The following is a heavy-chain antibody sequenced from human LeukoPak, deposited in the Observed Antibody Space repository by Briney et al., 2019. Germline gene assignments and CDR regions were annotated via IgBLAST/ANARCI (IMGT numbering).Heavy chain of an antibody. CDR2: ISSSSYI. CDR3: ARDNVGYYDFWSGFPLDY. CDR1: GFTFSSYA. V-gene: IGHV3-21*01. Sequence: GGSLRLSCAASGFTFSSYAMSWVRQAPGKGLEWVSSISSSSYIYYADSVKGRFTISRDNAKNSLYLQMNSLRAEDTAVYYCARDNVGYYDFWSGFPLDYWGQGTLVTVSS. J-gene: IGHJ4*02. D-gene: IGHD3-3*01.